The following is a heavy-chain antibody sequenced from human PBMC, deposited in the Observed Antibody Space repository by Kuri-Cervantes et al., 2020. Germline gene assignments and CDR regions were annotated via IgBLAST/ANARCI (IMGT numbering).Heavy chain of an antibody. CDR3: ARGYWNFDL. V-gene: IGHV3-7*04. J-gene: IGHJ2*01. CDR1: GFTFSSYW. CDR2: IKQDGSQK. Sequence: GESLKISCAASGFTFSSYWMTWVRQAPGKGLEWVANIKQDGSQKYYVDSLKGRFTISRDNAQNSLNLQMNSLRAEDTAVYYCARGYWNFDLWGRGTLVTVSS.